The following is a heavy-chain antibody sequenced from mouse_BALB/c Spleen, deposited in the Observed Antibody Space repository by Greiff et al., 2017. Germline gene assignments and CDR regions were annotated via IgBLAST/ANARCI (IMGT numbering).Heavy chain of an antibody. V-gene: IGHV5-6*01. CDR1: GFTFSSYG. CDR2: ISSGGSYT. J-gene: IGHJ4*01. CDR3: ARRGTTVVRAMDY. D-gene: IGHD1-1*01. Sequence: EVQLQQSGGDLVKPGGSLKLSCAASGFTFSSYGMSWVRQTPDKRLEWVATISSGGSYTYYPDSVKGRFTISRDNAKNTLYLQMSSLKSEDTAMYYCARRGTTVVRAMDYWGQGTSVTVSS.